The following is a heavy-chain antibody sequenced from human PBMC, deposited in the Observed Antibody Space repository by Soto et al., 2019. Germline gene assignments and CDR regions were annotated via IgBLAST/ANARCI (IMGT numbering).Heavy chain of an antibody. CDR3: ARDAKYSSSSIFDY. D-gene: IGHD6-13*01. CDR2: ISGSGGST. CDR1: RFTFSSYA. Sequence: EVQLLESGGGLVQPGGSLRLSCAASRFTFSSYAMSWVRQAPGKGLEWVSAISGSGGSTYYADSVKGRFTISRDNSKNTVYLQMNSLRAEDTAVYYCARDAKYSSSSIFDYWGQGTLVTVSS. J-gene: IGHJ4*02. V-gene: IGHV3-23*01.